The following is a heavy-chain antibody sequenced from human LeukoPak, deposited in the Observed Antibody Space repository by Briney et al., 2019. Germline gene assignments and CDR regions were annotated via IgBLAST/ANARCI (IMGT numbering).Heavy chain of an antibody. CDR1: GFSFSSYG. V-gene: IGHV3-30*02. Sequence: GGSLRLSCAASGFSFSSYGMHWVRQAPSQELEWVAFIRYDGSNKYYADSVKGRFTISRDNSKNTLYLQMNSLRPEDTAMYYSLGYCSSTNCRDRFDPWGKGTLVTVSS. CDR3: LGYCSSTNCRDRFDP. D-gene: IGHD2-2*01. J-gene: IGHJ5*02. CDR2: IRYDGSNK.